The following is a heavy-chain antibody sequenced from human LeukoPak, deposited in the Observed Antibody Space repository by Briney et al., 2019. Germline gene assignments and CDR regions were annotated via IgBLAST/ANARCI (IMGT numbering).Heavy chain of an antibody. V-gene: IGHV1-18*04. D-gene: IGHD6-13*01. J-gene: IGHJ3*02. CDR1: GYTFTGSY. CDR2: ISAYNGNT. Sequence: ASVKVSCKASGYTFTGSYMHWVRQAPGQGLEWMGWISAYNGNTNYAQKLQGRVTMTTDTSTSTAYMELRSLRSDDTAVYYCARDGRYSSSLDAFDIWGQGTMVTVSS. CDR3: ARDGRYSSSLDAFDI.